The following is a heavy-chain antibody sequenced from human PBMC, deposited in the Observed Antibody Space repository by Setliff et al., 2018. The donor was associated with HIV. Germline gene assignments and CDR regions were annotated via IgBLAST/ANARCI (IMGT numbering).Heavy chain of an antibody. CDR2: IYASGST. J-gene: IGHJ4*02. CDR1: GGSISSGTYY. Sequence: SETLSLTCTVSGGSISSGTYYWSWIRQPAEKGLEWIGRIYASGSTNYNPSLRSRVAISVDTSKNHFSLKLSSVTAADTAVYYCARAVQLGYFDYWGQGTLVTVSS. CDR3: ARAVQLGYFDY. D-gene: IGHD6-6*01. V-gene: IGHV4-61*02.